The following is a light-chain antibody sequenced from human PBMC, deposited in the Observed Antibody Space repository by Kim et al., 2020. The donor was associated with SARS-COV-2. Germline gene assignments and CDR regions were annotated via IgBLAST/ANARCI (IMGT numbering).Light chain of an antibody. Sequence: ESVGDRVTITCRASQSVSGWLSWYQQKPGRAPHLLVYKTSTLQTGVPPRFSGSGSGTDFTLTISSLQPEDFAAYYCQQSYSFPRTFGQGTKVDIK. CDR2: KTS. J-gene: IGKJ1*01. V-gene: IGKV1-39*01. CDR1: QSVSGW. CDR3: QQSYSFPRT.